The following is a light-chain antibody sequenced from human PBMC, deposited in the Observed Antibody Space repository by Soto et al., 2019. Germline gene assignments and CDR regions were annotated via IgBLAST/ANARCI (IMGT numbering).Light chain of an antibody. Sequence: IPLTQSPSSLSASVGDRVTITCRASQDISSHLGWLQQKPGKAPKLLIYPASTLQSGVPSRLKGRGSGTEFTLSISGLQPEDVASYYCQQVIIYHLTFGQGTTVEVK. V-gene: IGKV1-9*01. CDR3: QQVIIYHLT. CDR1: QDISSH. CDR2: PAS. J-gene: IGKJ1*01.